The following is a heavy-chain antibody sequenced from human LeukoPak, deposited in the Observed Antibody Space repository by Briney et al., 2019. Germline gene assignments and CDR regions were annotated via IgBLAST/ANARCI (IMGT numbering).Heavy chain of an antibody. CDR3: VLTYCGGDCYPNWFDP. CDR2: AT. D-gene: IGHD2-21*02. Sequence: GGSLRLSCAPSGFTFTGSTMHWVRQISGKGLEWVDATPFSASVKGRFTISRDDSENTAYLHMNSLQIEDTAVYFCVLTYCGGDCYPNWFDPWGQGTLVTVSA. V-gene: IGHV3-73*01. J-gene: IGHJ5*02. CDR1: GFTFTGST.